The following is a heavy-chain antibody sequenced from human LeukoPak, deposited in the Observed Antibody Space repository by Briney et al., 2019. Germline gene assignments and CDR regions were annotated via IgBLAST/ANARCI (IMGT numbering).Heavy chain of an antibody. D-gene: IGHD2-2*02. CDR1: GFTFSNYG. CDR2: ISGSGSAT. J-gene: IGHJ4*02. V-gene: IGHV3-23*01. CDR3: AKTEAPAAIRAGSDY. Sequence: GGSLRLSCAASGFTFSNYGMSWVRQAPGEGLEWVSTISGSGSATYNAGSVKGRFTTSRDNSNNTLYLQMNSMRAEDTAVYYCAKTEAPAAIRAGSDYWGQGTLVTV.